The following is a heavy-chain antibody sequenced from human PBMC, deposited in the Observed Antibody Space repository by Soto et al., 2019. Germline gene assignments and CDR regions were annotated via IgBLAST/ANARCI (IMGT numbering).Heavy chain of an antibody. CDR1: ESTVSRDW. CDR2: INQDGSEK. CDR3: SGGVGAAF. V-gene: IGHV3-7*04. Sequence: EVHLVESGGGLFQTGGSLRLSCAIFESTVSRDWMNWVRQAPGQGRGWVAHINQDGSEKYYLDSVKGRFTISRDNAKKPQSLQMYSQRPVDTAMYYGSGGVGAAFWGHGTRVSVSS. J-gene: IGHJ4*01. D-gene: IGHD2-15*01.